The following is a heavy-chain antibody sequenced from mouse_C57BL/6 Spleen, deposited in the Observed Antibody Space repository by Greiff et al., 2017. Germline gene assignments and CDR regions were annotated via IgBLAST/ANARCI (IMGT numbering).Heavy chain of an antibody. J-gene: IGHJ4*01. CDR3: ARDGYYYGSSGYAMDY. V-gene: IGHV1-64*01. D-gene: IGHD1-1*01. CDR2: IHPNSGST. Sequence: QVQLQQPGAELVKPGASVKLSCKASGYTFTSYWMHWVKQRPGQGLEWIGMIHPNSGSTNYNEKFTSKATLTVDKSSSTAYMQLSSLTSEDSAVYYCARDGYYYGSSGYAMDYWGQGTSVTVSS. CDR1: GYTFTSYW.